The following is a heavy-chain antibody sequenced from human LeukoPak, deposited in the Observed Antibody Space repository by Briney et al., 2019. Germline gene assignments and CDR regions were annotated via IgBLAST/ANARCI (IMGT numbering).Heavy chain of an antibody. CDR1: GGSFSGYY. Sequence: SETLSLTCAVYGGSFSGYYWSWIRQPPGKGLEWIGEINHSGSTNYNPSLKSRVTISVDTSKNQFSLKLSSVTAADTAVYYCARSKHIVVVPAGFDYWGQGTLVTVSS. V-gene: IGHV4-34*01. D-gene: IGHD2-2*01. J-gene: IGHJ4*02. CDR3: ARSKHIVVVPAGFDY. CDR2: INHSGST.